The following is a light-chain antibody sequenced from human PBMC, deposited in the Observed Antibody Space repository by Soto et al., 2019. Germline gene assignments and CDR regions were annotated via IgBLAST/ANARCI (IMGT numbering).Light chain of an antibody. CDR2: AAS. CDR3: QQYYRWPQT. CDR1: QSLSFN. V-gene: IGKV3-15*01. J-gene: IGKJ1*01. Sequence: EIVMTQSPATLSVSPGERATLSCRASQSLSFNLAWYQQKPCQAPRLLIYAASTRATGIPARFSGSGSGTEFTLTISSLQSEDFAVYYCQQYYRWPQTFGQGTKVEIK.